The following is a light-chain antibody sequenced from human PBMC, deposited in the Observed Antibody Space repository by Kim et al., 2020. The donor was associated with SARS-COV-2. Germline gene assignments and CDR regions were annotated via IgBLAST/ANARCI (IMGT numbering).Light chain of an antibody. CDR1: QSVSSN. Sequence: SPGEKAPLSCRASQSVSSNLAWYQQKPGQAPRLLIYGASTRATGIPARFSGSGSGTEFTLTISSLQSEEFAVYYCQQYNNWPLTFGPGTKVDIK. CDR2: GAS. CDR3: QQYNNWPLT. J-gene: IGKJ3*01. V-gene: IGKV3-15*01.